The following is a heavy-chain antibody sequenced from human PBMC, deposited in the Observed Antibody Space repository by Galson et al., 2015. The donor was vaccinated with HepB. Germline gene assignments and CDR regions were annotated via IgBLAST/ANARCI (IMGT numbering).Heavy chain of an antibody. CDR2: IYYSGST. V-gene: IGHV4-31*03. CDR1: GGSISSGGYY. D-gene: IGHD3-22*01. Sequence: TLSLTCTVSGGSISSGGYYWSWIRQHPGKGLEWIGYIYYSGSTYYNPSLKSRVTISVDTSKNQFSLKLSSVTAADTAVYYCATYYQNYYDSLYYFDYWGQGTLVTVSS. CDR3: ATYYQNYYDSLYYFDY. J-gene: IGHJ4*02.